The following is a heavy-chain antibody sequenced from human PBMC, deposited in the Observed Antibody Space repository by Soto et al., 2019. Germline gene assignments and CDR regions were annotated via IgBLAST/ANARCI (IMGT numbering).Heavy chain of an antibody. J-gene: IGHJ6*02. CDR3: ARGYKVIITDYYYYGMDV. V-gene: IGHV1-69*01. Sequence: QVQLVQSGAEVKKPGSSVKVSCKASGGTFSSYAISWVRQAPGQGLEWMGGIIPICGTANYAQKFQGRVTITADESTSTAYMELSRLRSEATAVYYCARGYKVIITDYYYYGMDVWGQGTTVTVSS. CDR1: GGTFSSYA. CDR2: IIPICGTA. D-gene: IGHD3-9*01.